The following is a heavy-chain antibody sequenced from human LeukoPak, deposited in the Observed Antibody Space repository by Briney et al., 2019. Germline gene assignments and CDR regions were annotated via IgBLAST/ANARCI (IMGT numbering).Heavy chain of an antibody. J-gene: IGHJ4*02. Sequence: GSSVKVSCKASGGTFISYAISWGRQGPGQGLEWVGGIIPIFGAANYAQKFQGRVTITAGESTSTAHMELSSLRSEDTAVYYCASEYCSGGSCYYFDYWGQGTLVTVSS. CDR3: ASEYCSGGSCYYFDY. CDR2: IIPIFGAA. V-gene: IGHV1-69*01. D-gene: IGHD2-15*01. CDR1: GGTFISYA.